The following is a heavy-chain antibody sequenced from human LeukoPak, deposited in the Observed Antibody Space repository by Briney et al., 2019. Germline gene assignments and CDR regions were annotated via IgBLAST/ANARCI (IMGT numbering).Heavy chain of an antibody. CDR1: GFSFSNYD. D-gene: IGHD4-17*01. J-gene: IGHJ4*02. CDR3: ARGDPTVTTKQNLDY. V-gene: IGHV3-33*01. CDR2: IWYDGSNK. Sequence: PGGSLRLSCAASGFSFSNYDMHWVGQAPGKGLEWVAVIWYDGSNKYYADSVKGRFTISRDNSKNTLYPQMNSLRVEDTAVYYCARGDPTVTTKQNLDYWGQGTLVTVSS.